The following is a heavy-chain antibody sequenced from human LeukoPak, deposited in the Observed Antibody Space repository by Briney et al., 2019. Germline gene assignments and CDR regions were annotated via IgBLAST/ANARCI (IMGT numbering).Heavy chain of an antibody. V-gene: IGHV4-39*01. J-gene: IGHJ4*02. CDR3: ARAARPDYYDSPFDY. Sequence: SETLSLTCTVSGGSIRSSSSNYYWGWVRQSPGKGLEWIGTIYYSGSTYYNPSLKSRVTISVDTSKNQFSLRLSSVTAADTAVYYCARAARPDYYDSPFDYWGQGTLVTVSS. D-gene: IGHD3-22*01. CDR1: GGSIRSSSSNYY. CDR2: IYYSGST.